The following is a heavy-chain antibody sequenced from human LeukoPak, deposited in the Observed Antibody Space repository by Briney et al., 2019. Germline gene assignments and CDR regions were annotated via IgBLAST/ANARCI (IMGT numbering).Heavy chain of an antibody. Sequence: PGGSLRLSCAASGFTFSTYAMSWVRQAPGKGLEWVSAISGSGGSTYYADSVKGRFTISRDNSKNTLYLQMNSLRAEDTAVYYCAKVLAVGGSGVYFDYWGQGTLVTVSS. D-gene: IGHD6-19*01. CDR2: ISGSGGST. CDR3: AKVLAVGGSGVYFDY. V-gene: IGHV3-23*01. CDR1: GFTFSTYA. J-gene: IGHJ4*02.